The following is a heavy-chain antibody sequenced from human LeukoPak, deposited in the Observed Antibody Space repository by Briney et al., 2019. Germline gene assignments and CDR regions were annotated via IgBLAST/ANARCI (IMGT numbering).Heavy chain of an antibody. V-gene: IGHV3-30*14. J-gene: IGHJ4*02. Sequence: GRSLRLSCAASGFTFSSYAMHWVRQAPGKGLEWVAVISYDGSNKYYADSVKGRFTISRDNSKNTLYLQMGSLRVEDMAVYYCARGEAWGNLDYWGQGTLVTVSS. CDR3: ARGEAWGNLDY. D-gene: IGHD3-16*01. CDR2: ISYDGSNK. CDR1: GFTFSSYA.